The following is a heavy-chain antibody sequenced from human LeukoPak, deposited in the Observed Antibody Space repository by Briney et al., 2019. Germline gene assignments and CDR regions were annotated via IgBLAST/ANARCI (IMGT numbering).Heavy chain of an antibody. D-gene: IGHD4-17*01. Sequence: SEILSLTCTVSGGSISSYYWSWIRQPPGKGLEWIGYIYYSGSTNCNPSLKSRVTISVDTSKNQFSLKLSSVTAADTAVYYCARAPISMTTVNWGYCSDYWGQGTLVTVSS. CDR2: IYYSGST. CDR1: GGSISSYY. V-gene: IGHV4-59*08. CDR3: ARAPISMTTVNWGYCSDY. J-gene: IGHJ4*02.